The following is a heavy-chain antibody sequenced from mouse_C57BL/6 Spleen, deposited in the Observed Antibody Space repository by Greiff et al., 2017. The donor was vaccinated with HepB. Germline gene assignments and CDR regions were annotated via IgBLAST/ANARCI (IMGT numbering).Heavy chain of an antibody. CDR3: ARKAYGNYYAMDY. CDR2: IYPRDGST. Sequence: VMLVESGPELVKPGASVKLSCKASGYTFTSYDINWVKQRPGQGLEWIGWIYPRDGSTKYNEKFKGKATLTVDTSSSTAYMELHSLTSEDSAVYFCARKAYGNYYAMDYWGQGTSVTVSS. D-gene: IGHD2-1*01. CDR1: GYTFTSYD. V-gene: IGHV1-85*01. J-gene: IGHJ4*01.